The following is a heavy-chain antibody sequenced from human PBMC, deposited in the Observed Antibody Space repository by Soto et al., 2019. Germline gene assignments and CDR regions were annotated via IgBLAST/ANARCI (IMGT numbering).Heavy chain of an antibody. Sequence: ASVKVSCKASGGTFSSYAISWVRQAPGQGLEWMGGIIPIFGTANNAQKFQGRVPITADESTSTASMELSSLGSEDTAVYYCARLGDPYSSSWYFRDWFDPWGKGTLVTVSS. D-gene: IGHD6-13*01. CDR2: IIPIFGTA. J-gene: IGHJ5*02. V-gene: IGHV1-69*13. CDR1: GGTFSSYA. CDR3: ARLGDPYSSSWYFRDWFDP.